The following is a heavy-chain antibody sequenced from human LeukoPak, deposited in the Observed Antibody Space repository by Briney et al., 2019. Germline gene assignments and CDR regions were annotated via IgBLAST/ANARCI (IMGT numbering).Heavy chain of an antibody. CDR2: IYSGGTT. V-gene: IGHV3-53*01. Sequence: SGGSLRLSCAASGFTLSSNDMSWVRQAPAKGLEWVSVIYSGGTTYYADSVKGRFTISRDNSKNTLYLQMNSLRAEDTAVYYCARDGEAGRHGFDIWGQGTMVTVSS. J-gene: IGHJ3*02. CDR3: ARDGEAGRHGFDI. D-gene: IGHD1-26*01. CDR1: GFTLSSND.